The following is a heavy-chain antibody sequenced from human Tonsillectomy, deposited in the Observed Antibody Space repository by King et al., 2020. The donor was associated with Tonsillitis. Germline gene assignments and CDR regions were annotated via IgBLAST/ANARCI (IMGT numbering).Heavy chain of an antibody. CDR1: GYTFTSYG. D-gene: IGHD3-3*01. J-gene: IGHJ6*03. CDR3: ARDRFLEWLSGSSWEPMDV. V-gene: IGHV1-18*01. CDR2: ISAYNGNT. Sequence: QLVQSGAEVKKPGASVKVSCKASGYTFTSYGISWVRQAPGQGLEWMGWISAYNGNTNYAQKLQGRVTMTTDTSTSTAYMELRSLRSDDTAVYYCARDRFLEWLSGSSWEPMDVWGKGTTVTVSS.